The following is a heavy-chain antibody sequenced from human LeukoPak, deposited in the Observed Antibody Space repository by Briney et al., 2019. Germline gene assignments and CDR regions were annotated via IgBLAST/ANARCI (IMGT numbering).Heavy chain of an antibody. CDR1: GFTFSSYS. J-gene: IGHJ4*02. Sequence: GGSLRLSCAASGFTFSSYSTNWVRQAPGKGLEWVSSISRSSSYIYYADSVKGRFTISRDNAKNSLYLQMNSLRAEDTAVYYCAREAPTVTRDFDYWGQGTLVTVSS. CDR3: AREAPTVTRDFDY. D-gene: IGHD4-17*01. CDR2: ISRSSSYI. V-gene: IGHV3-21*01.